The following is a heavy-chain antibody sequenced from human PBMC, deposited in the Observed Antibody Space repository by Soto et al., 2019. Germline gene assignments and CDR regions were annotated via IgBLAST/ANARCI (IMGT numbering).Heavy chain of an antibody. CDR2: FRRSNSDT. D-gene: IGHD2-15*01. CDR1: ENSFNNFW. Sequence: GESLKISCKGPENSFNNFWIGWVRQMPGKGLEWMGIFRRSNSDTTYSPTRHSKFTISADKSTSTAYLQWSSLGASDTAMYYCTSGVDSGGCHHWGQGTLVTVSS. J-gene: IGHJ4*02. CDR3: TSGVDSGGCHH. V-gene: IGHV5-51*01.